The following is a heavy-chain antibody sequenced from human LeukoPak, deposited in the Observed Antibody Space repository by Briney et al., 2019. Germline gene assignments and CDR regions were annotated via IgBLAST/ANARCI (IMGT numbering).Heavy chain of an antibody. Sequence: QPGGSLRLSCAASGFTFDDYAMHWVRQAPGKGLEWVSLISGDGGSTYYADSVKGRFTISRDNAKNSLYLQMNSLRAEDTAIYYCARDIGEWFGERWAFNNYWGQGTLVTVSS. J-gene: IGHJ4*02. D-gene: IGHD3-10*01. CDR2: ISGDGGST. CDR3: ARDIGEWFGERWAFNNY. CDR1: GFTFDDYA. V-gene: IGHV3-43*02.